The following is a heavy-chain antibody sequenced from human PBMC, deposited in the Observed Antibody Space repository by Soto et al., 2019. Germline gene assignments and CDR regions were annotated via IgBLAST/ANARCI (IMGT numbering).Heavy chain of an antibody. V-gene: IGHV1-69*04. Sequence: GASVKVSGKVSGYTFTTYDINWVRQAPGQGLEWMGRIIPILGIAYYAQKFQGRVTITADKSTSTAYMELSSLRSEDTAVYYCAPNRGIAVGAWGQGTLVTVSS. J-gene: IGHJ5*02. CDR1: GYTFTTYD. CDR2: IIPILGIA. D-gene: IGHD6-19*01. CDR3: APNRGIAVGA.